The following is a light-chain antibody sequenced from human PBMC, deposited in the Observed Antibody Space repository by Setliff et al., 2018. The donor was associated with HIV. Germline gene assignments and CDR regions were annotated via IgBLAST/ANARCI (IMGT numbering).Light chain of an antibody. CDR2: DVT. CDR3: FSYTGSDTFV. CDR1: PSDVGGFTL. V-gene: IGLV2-23*02. J-gene: IGLJ1*01. Sequence: QSALSQPASVSGSPGQSITISCTGTPSDVGGFTLVSWYQKYPDRVPKLIIYDVTKRPSRVSGRFSGSKSANTASLTISGLQPEDEADYYCFSYTGSDTFVFGTGTKVTVL.